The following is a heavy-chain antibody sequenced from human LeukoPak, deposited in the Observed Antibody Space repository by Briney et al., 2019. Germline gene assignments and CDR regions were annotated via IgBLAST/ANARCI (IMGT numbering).Heavy chain of an antibody. D-gene: IGHD3-22*01. V-gene: IGHV1-2*02. J-gene: IGHJ4*02. Sequence: ASVKVSCKASGYTFTGYYMHWVRQAPGQGLEWMGWINANSGGTNYAQKFQGRVTMTRDTSISTAYMELSRLRSDDTAVYYCARRHYYDSSGYDYWGQGTLVTVSS. CDR3: ARRHYYDSSGYDY. CDR2: INANSGGT. CDR1: GYTFTGYY.